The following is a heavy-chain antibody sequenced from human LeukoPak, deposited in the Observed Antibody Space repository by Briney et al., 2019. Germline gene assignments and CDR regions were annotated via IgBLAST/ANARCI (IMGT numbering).Heavy chain of an antibody. D-gene: IGHD6-13*01. V-gene: IGHV4-34*01. CDR2: INHSGST. Sequence: SETLSLTCAVYGGSFSGYYWSWIRQPPGKGLEWIGEINHSGSTNYNPSLKSRLTISVDTSKNQFSLKLSSVTAADTAVYYCARHSIAAAGTDYWGQGTLVTVSS. J-gene: IGHJ4*02. CDR1: GGSFSGYY. CDR3: ARHSIAAAGTDY.